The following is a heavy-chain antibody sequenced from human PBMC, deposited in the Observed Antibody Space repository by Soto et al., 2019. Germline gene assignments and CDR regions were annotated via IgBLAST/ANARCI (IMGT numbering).Heavy chain of an antibody. J-gene: IGHJ4*02. CDR3: ARGRAARQNDY. D-gene: IGHD6-6*01. V-gene: IGHV1-8*01. CDR1: GYTFTSYD. CDR2: MNPNSGNT. Sequence: ASVXVSCNASGYTFTSYDINWVRQATGQGLEWMGWMNPNSGNTGYAQKFQGRVTMTRNTSISTAYMELSSLRSEDTAVYYCARGRAARQNDYWGQGTLVTVSS.